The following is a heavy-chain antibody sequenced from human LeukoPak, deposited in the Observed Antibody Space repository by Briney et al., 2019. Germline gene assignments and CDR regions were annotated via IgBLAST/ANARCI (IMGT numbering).Heavy chain of an antibody. CDR1: GIIFSDYA. CDR2: IGGGVNDI. CDR3: AKDYVSYNGIYDPLDI. V-gene: IGHV3-23*01. Sequence: PGGSLRLSCTASGIIFSDYAMSWVRQTPGKGLEWISVIGGGVNDIYYAASVKGRFTISRDNTKNTVYLQMNSLRAEDTAMYYCAKDYVSYNGIYDPLDIWGPGTMVTVSS. D-gene: IGHD5-12*01. J-gene: IGHJ3*02.